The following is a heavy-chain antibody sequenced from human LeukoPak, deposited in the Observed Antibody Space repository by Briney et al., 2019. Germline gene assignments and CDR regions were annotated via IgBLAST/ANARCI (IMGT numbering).Heavy chain of an antibody. D-gene: IGHD6-19*01. CDR3: AREGTAVDLDY. CDR2: INPNSGGT. V-gene: IGHV1-2*04. CDR1: GYTFTSYG. J-gene: IGHJ4*02. Sequence: ASVKVSCKASGYTFTSYGISWVRQAPGQGLEWMGWINPNSGGTNYAQKFQGWVTMTRDTSISTAYMELSRLRSDDTAVYYCAREGTAVDLDYWGQGTLVTVSS.